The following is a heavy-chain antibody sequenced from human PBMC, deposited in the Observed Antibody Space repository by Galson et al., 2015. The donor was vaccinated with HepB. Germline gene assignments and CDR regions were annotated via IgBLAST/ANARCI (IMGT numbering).Heavy chain of an antibody. CDR1: GFTFSSYA. CDR3: VKDGGDIVVVPAGLDY. CDR2: ISSNGGST. D-gene: IGHD2-2*01. Sequence: SLRLSCAASGFTFSSYAMHWVCQAPGKGLEYVSAISSNGGSTYYADSVKGRFTISRDNSKNTLYLQMSSLRAEDTAVYYCVKDGGDIVVVPAGLDYWGQGTLVTVSS. J-gene: IGHJ4*02. V-gene: IGHV3-64D*06.